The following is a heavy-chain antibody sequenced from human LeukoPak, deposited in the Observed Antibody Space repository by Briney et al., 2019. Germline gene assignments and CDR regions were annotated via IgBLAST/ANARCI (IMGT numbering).Heavy chain of an antibody. CDR1: GFTFDNYA. CDR2: ISWNSGSI. Sequence: GRSLRLSCAASGFTFDNYAMHWVRQTPGKGLEWVSGISWNSGSIGYADSVKGRFTISRDNAKNSLYLQINSLRAEDTAVYYCATSADFDYWGQGTLVTVSS. V-gene: IGHV3-9*01. D-gene: IGHD2-2*01. CDR3: ATSADFDY. J-gene: IGHJ4*02.